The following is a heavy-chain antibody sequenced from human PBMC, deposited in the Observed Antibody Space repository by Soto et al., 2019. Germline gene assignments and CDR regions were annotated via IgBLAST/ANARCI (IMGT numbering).Heavy chain of an antibody. V-gene: IGHV3-30-3*01. J-gene: IGHJ4*02. CDR2: KTYDGSNK. CDR3: ARAGGRLVDY. Sequence: QVQLVESGGGVVQPGRSLRLSCAASGFMFSSYAMHWVRQAPGKGLEWVAVKTYDGSNKYYADSVKGRFTISRDNSKNTLYLQMNSLRAEDTAVYYCARAGGRLVDYGGQGTLVTVSS. D-gene: IGHD3-9*01. CDR1: GFMFSSYA.